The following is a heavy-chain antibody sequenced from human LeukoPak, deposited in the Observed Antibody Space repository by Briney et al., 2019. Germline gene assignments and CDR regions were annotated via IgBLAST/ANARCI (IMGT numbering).Heavy chain of an antibody. Sequence: PGGSLRLSCAAPGFTFSSYGMHWVRQAPGKGLEWVAVIWYDGSNKYYADSVKGRFTISRDNSKNTLYLQMNSLRAEDTAVYYCARDRVGYSYGSSFDYWGQGTLVTVSS. D-gene: IGHD5-18*01. CDR2: IWYDGSNK. CDR1: GFTFSSYG. J-gene: IGHJ4*02. V-gene: IGHV3-33*01. CDR3: ARDRVGYSYGSSFDY.